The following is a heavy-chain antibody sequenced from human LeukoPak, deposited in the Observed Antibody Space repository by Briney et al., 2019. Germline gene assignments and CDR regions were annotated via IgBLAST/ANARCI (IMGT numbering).Heavy chain of an antibody. V-gene: IGHV3-33*01. D-gene: IGHD3-9*01. CDR2: IWYDGSNK. Sequence: GGSLRLSCAASGFTFSSYGMHWVRQAPGKGLEWVAVIWYDGSNKYYADSVKGRFTISRDNSKNTLYLQMNSLRAEDTAVYYCARDANYDILTGYGYWGQGTLVT. CDR3: ARDANYDILTGYGY. CDR1: GFTFSSYG. J-gene: IGHJ4*02.